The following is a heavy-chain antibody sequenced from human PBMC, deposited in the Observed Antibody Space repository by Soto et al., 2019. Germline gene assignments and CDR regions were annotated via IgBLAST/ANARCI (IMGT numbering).Heavy chain of an antibody. CDR3: ARGVYDSNGYSYP. J-gene: IGHJ5*02. CDR1: GFSFNSYE. D-gene: IGHD3-22*01. CDR2: ISSSGNTI. V-gene: IGHV3-48*03. Sequence: PRWSLRLSCAASGFSFNSYEMKWLRQAPGKGLEWISYISSSGNTIYYADSVKGRFTISRDNAKNSLFLQMNSLRAEDTAVYYCARGVYDSNGYSYPWGQGTLVTVSS.